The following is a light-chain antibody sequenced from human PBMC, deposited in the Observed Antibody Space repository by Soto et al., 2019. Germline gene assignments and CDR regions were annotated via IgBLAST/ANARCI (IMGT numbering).Light chain of an antibody. CDR3: QQYNNWGLS. J-gene: IGKJ4*01. CDR1: ENVGTN. CDR2: GSS. Sequence: IVMTQSPATLSVSPGEGVTLSCRDSENVGTNLAWYQQKPGQAPRLLIYGSSTRATGIPATFSGSGSGTEFTLTISSLQSEESAIYYCQQYNNWGLSFGGGTKV. V-gene: IGKV3D-15*01.